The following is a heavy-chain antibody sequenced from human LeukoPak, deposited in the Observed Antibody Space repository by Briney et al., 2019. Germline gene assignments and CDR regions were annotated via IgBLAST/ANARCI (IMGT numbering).Heavy chain of an antibody. CDR3: SRAPGSPAACDI. J-gene: IGHJ3*02. CDR2: ISSSSSYI. V-gene: IGHV3-21*03. Sequence: GGALRLSCAASGFTFRSYSMNWVRQAPGKGLEGVSSISSSSSYIYYAGSVKGRFTLSKDNANNSLYLPMNNLSAEGTAVCFCSRAPGSPAACDIWGQGTMVTVSS. D-gene: IGHD3-10*01. CDR1: GFTFRSYS.